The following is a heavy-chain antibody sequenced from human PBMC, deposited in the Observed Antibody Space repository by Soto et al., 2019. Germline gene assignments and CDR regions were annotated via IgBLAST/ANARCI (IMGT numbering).Heavy chain of an antibody. D-gene: IGHD3-3*01. J-gene: IGHJ4*02. CDR3: ARDGCPYDFWSGYYLAY. CDR2: ISSSSSTI. Sequence: GGSLRLSCAASGFTFSSYSMNWVRQAPGKGLEWVSYISSSSSTIYYADSVKGRFTISRDNAKNSLYLQMNSLRDEDTAVYYCARDGCPYDFWSGYYLAYCAQGTPVTVSS. CDR1: GFTFSSYS. V-gene: IGHV3-48*02.